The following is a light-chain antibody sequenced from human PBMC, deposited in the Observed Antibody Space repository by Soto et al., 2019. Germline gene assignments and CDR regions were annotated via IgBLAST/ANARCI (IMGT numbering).Light chain of an antibody. Sequence: DIVMTQSPATLSMSPGERATLSCRASQTINNNLAWNQQKPGQAPRLLIYGASTRATGIPDRFSGSGSGTEFTLTISSLQSEDFEVYYCQQYDQWPWTFGQGTKVEIK. CDR1: QTINNN. V-gene: IGKV3-15*01. CDR3: QQYDQWPWT. CDR2: GAS. J-gene: IGKJ1*01.